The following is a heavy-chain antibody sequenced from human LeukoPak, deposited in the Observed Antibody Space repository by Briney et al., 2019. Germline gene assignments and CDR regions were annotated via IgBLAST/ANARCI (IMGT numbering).Heavy chain of an antibody. CDR1: GGFISNYY. V-gene: IGHV4-4*07. CDR2: ISTSGST. CDR3: ARSGLMVRGVIPFDY. D-gene: IGHD3-10*01. J-gene: IGHJ4*02. Sequence: SETLSLTCTVSGGFISNYYWTWIRQPAGKGLEWIGRISTSGSTNYNPSLKSRVTMSVDTSKNQFSLKLSSVTAADTAVYYCARSGLMVRGVIPFDYWGQGTLVTVSS.